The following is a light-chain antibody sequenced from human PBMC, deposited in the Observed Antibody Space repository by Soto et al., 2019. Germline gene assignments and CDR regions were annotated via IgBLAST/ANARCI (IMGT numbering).Light chain of an antibody. CDR3: QQYDNLPLT. CDR2: AAS. V-gene: IGKV1-39*01. CDR1: QNIISY. J-gene: IGKJ4*01. Sequence: DIQMTQSPSSLSASVGDRVIITCRTSQNIISYLNWYQQKPGKAPKLLIYAASNLQSGVPSRFSGSGSGTDFTFIISSLQAEDFGTYSCQQYDNLPLTFGGGTKVDIK.